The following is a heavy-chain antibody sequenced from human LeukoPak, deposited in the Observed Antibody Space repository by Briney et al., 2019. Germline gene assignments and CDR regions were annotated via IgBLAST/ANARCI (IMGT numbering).Heavy chain of an antibody. CDR1: GFTFSSYG. Sequence: SGGSLRLSCAASGFTFSSYGMHWVRQAPGKGLEWVAVISYDGSNNYYAHSVKGRFTISRDNSKNTLYPQMNSLRAEDTAVYYCAKDTTAAAGKPTALDYWGQGTLVTVSS. CDR3: AKDTTAAAGKPTALDY. J-gene: IGHJ4*02. D-gene: IGHD6-13*01. V-gene: IGHV3-30*18. CDR2: ISYDGSNN.